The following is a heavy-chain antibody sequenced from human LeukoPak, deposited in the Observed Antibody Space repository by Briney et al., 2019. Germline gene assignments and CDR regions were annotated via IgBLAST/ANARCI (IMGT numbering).Heavy chain of an antibody. V-gene: IGHV3-33*01. CDR2: IWYDGSNK. CDR1: GFTFSSYG. D-gene: IGHD2/OR15-2a*01. Sequence: PGRSLRLSCAASGFTFSSYGMHWVHQAPGKGLEWVAVIWYDGSNKYYADSVKGRFTISRDNSKNALYLQMNSLRAEDTAVYYCARDVIGYFDYWGQGTLVTVSS. CDR3: ARDVIGYFDY. J-gene: IGHJ4*02.